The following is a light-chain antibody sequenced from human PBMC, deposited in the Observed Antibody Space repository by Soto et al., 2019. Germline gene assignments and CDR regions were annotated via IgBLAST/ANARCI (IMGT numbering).Light chain of an antibody. CDR1: SSDVGGYNY. CDR2: DVS. V-gene: IGLV2-11*01. Sequence: QSVLTQPRSASGSPGQSVTISCTGTSSDVGGYNYVSWYQQHPGKAPKLMIYDVSQRPSGVPDRFSGSKSGNTASLTISGLQAEDEADYYCCSYAGSYTYVFGTGTKVTVL. J-gene: IGLJ1*01. CDR3: CSYAGSYTYV.